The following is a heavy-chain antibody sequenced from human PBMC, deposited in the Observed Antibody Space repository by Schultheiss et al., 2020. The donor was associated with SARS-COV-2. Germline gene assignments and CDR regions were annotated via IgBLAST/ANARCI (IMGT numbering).Heavy chain of an antibody. CDR1: GFTFSSYD. V-gene: IGHV3-13*01. J-gene: IGHJ5*02. CDR2: IGTAGDT. D-gene: IGHD6-13*01. Sequence: AGSLRLSCAASGFTFSSYDMHWVRQATGKGLEWVSAIGTAGDTYYPGSVKGRFTISRDNSKNTLYLQMNSLRAEDTAVYYCARALRWSWGQGTLVTVSS. CDR3: ARALRWS.